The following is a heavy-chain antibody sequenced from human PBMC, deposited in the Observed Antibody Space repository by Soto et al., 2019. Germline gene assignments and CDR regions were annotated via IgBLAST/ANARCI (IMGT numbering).Heavy chain of an antibody. J-gene: IGHJ4*02. V-gene: IGHV4-39*01. Sequence: SETLSLTCTVSSGSISVTNVFWGWVRQPPGEGLEWIGNIDYSGTAYFSPSLATRVTFHVDTSKNQFSLTLYSVTAADTAVYYCARITGRHLDYWGQGILVTVSS. CDR2: IDYSGTA. CDR1: SGSISVTNVF. D-gene: IGHD1-20*01. CDR3: ARITGRHLDY.